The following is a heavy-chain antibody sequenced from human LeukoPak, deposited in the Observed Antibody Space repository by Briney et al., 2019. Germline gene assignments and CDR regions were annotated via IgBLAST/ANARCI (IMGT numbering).Heavy chain of an antibody. CDR3: ARAQDYYDIKACFQH. J-gene: IGHJ1*01. Sequence: SETLSLTCSVSGDSITYFYWSWVRQAAGKGLEWIGRVSSSGSTDYNASLKSRVTISVDTSKNQFSLKLSSVTAADTAVYYCARAQDYYDIKACFQHWGQGTLVTVSS. V-gene: IGHV4-4*07. CDR1: GDSITYFY. D-gene: IGHD3-22*01. CDR2: VSSSGST.